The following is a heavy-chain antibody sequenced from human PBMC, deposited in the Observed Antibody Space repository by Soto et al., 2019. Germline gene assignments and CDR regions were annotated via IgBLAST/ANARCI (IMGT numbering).Heavy chain of an antibody. J-gene: IGHJ4*02. CDR2: VFHTGNT. V-gene: IGHV4-4*02. D-gene: IGHD7-27*01. CDR1: GDSMTRSVW. CDR3: ARKAWVRFDY. Sequence: SETLSLTCAVSGDSMTRSVWWTWVRQPPGKGLEWIGEVFHTGNTNYNPSLKSRVTMSVDKSTNEFSLKVTSVTAADTAIYYCARKAWVRFDYWGQGAMVAVSS.